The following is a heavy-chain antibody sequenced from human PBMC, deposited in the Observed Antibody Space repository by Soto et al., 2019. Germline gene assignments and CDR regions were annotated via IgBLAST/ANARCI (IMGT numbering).Heavy chain of an antibody. V-gene: IGHV3-9*01. Sequence: GGSLRLSCAASGFTFDDYAMHWVRQAPGKGLEWVSGISWNSGSIGYADSVKGRFTISRDNAKNSLYLQMNSLRAEDTALYYCAKAQIAEADVLAAFDIWGQGTMVTVSS. D-gene: IGHD6-19*01. CDR3: AKAQIAEADVLAAFDI. CDR1: GFTFDDYA. J-gene: IGHJ3*02. CDR2: ISWNSGSI.